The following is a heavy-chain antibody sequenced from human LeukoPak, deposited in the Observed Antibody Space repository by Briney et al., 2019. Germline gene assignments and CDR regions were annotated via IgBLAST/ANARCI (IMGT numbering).Heavy chain of an antibody. J-gene: IGHJ4*02. D-gene: IGHD3-22*01. Sequence: ASVKVSCKASGYTFTSYGISWVRQAPGQGLEWMGWISAYNGNTHYVQKLQGRVTMTTDTSTSTVYMELRSLRSDDTAVYYCARGSPPRRNYDSRGYYSYYFDYWGQGTLVTVSS. V-gene: IGHV1-18*01. CDR3: ARGSPPRRNYDSRGYYSYYFDY. CDR1: GYTFTSYG. CDR2: ISAYNGNT.